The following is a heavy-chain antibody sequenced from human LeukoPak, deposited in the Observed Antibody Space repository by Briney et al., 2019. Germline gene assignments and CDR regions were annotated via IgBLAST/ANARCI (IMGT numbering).Heavy chain of an antibody. CDR3: ARGRFSPKQQLGTPFDY. CDR1: GYSFTSYW. CDR2: IYPGDSDT. D-gene: IGHD6-13*01. V-gene: IGHV5-51*01. Sequence: PGESLKISCKGSGYSFTSYWIGWVRQMPGEGLEWMGIIYPGDSDTRYSPSSQGQVTISADKSISTAYLQWSSLKASDTAMYYCARGRFSPKQQLGTPFDYWGQGTLVTVSS. J-gene: IGHJ4*02.